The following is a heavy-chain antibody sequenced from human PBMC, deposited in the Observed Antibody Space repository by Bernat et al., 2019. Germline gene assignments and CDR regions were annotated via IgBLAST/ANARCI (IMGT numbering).Heavy chain of an antibody. CDR3: ARAHYDVSTGYYPASWYYYGMDV. V-gene: IGHV3-48*03. D-gene: IGHD3-9*01. Sequence: EVHLVESGGGLVQPGGSLRLSCAASGFTFSNYELNWVRQAPGKGLEWVSYISSSGTTIHYASSVKGRFTISRDNAKNSLYLQMNSLRAEVTAVYYCARAHYDVSTGYYPASWYYYGMDVWGQGTTVTVSS. CDR2: ISSSGTTI. J-gene: IGHJ6*02. CDR1: GFTFSNYE.